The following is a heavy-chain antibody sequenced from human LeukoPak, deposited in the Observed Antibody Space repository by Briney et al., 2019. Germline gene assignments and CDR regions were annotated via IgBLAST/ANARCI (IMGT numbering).Heavy chain of an antibody. Sequence: SQTLSLTCTVSGGSISSGDYYWSWIRQPPGKGLEWIGYIYYSGSTYYNPSLKSRVTISVDTSKNQFSLKLSSVTAADTAVYYCARGRSRITSRDAFDIWGQGTMVTVSS. J-gene: IGHJ3*02. CDR1: GGSISSGDYY. D-gene: IGHD3-10*01. V-gene: IGHV4-30-4*01. CDR2: IYYSGST. CDR3: ARGRSRITSRDAFDI.